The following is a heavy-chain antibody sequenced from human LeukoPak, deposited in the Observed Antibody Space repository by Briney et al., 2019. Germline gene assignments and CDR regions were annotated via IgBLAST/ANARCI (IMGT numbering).Heavy chain of an antibody. Sequence: GASVKVSCKASGGTFSSYAISWVRQAPGQGLEWMGRIIPILGIANYAQKFQGRVTITADKSTSTAYMGLSSLRSEDTAVYYCARTSKVVVAAEGAFDIWGQGTMVTVSS. J-gene: IGHJ3*02. CDR2: IIPILGIA. V-gene: IGHV1-69*04. CDR3: ARTSKVVVAAEGAFDI. CDR1: GGTFSSYA. D-gene: IGHD2-15*01.